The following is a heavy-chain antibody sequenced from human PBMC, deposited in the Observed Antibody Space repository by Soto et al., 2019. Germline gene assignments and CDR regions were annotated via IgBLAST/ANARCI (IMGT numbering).Heavy chain of an antibody. Sequence: GGSLRLSCAASGFTFSSYSMNWVRQAPGKGLEWVSYISSSSSTIYYADSVKGRFTISRDNAKNSLYLQMNSLRAEDTAVYYCAREKGNFDWLLMGYYYMDVWGKGTTVTVSS. D-gene: IGHD3-9*01. V-gene: IGHV3-48*01. CDR3: AREKGNFDWLLMGYYYMDV. J-gene: IGHJ6*03. CDR1: GFTFSSYS. CDR2: ISSSSSTI.